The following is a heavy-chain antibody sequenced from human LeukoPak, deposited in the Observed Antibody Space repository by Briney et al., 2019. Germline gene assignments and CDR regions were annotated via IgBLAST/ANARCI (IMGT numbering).Heavy chain of an antibody. CDR2: IKQDGSEK. CDR1: GFTFTSYW. D-gene: IGHD1-26*01. J-gene: IGHJ4*02. Sequence: GGSLRLSCAASGFTFTSYWMTWVRQAPGKGLEWVANIKQDGSEKYYVDSVKGRFTISRDNAKNSLYLQMDSLRVEDTAVYYCARVRGSQSFDYWGQGTLATVSS. CDR3: ARVRGSQSFDY. V-gene: IGHV3-7*01.